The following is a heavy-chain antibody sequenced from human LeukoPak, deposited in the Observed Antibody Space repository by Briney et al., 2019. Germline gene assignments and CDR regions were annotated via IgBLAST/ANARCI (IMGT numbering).Heavy chain of an antibody. CDR1: GGSISSYY. V-gene: IGHV4-59*01. CDR3: ARVDILTGYTFDY. CDR2: IYYSGST. D-gene: IGHD3-9*01. Sequence: PPETLSLTCTVSGGSISSYYWSWIRQPPGKGLEWIGYIYYSGSTNYNPSLKSRVTISVDTSKNQFSLKLSSVTAADTAVYYCARVDILTGYTFDYWGQGTLVTVSS. J-gene: IGHJ4*02.